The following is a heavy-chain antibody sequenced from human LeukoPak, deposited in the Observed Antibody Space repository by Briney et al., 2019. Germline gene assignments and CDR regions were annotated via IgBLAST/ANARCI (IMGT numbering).Heavy chain of an antibody. J-gene: IGHJ4*02. Sequence: ASVKVSCKASGGTFSSYAISWVRQAPGQGLGWMGGIIPIFGTANYAQKFQGRVTITADESTSTAYMELSSLRSEDTAVYYCARPSYCGGDCWYYFDYWGQGTLVTVSS. CDR1: GGTFSSYA. CDR3: ARPSYCGGDCWYYFDY. V-gene: IGHV1-69*13. CDR2: IIPIFGTA. D-gene: IGHD2-21*01.